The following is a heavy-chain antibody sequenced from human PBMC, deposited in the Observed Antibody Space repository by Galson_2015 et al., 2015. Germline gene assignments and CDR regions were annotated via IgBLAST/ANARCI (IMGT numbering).Heavy chain of an antibody. Sequence: SLRLSCAASGFTVSSNYMSWVRQAPGKGLEWVSVIYSGGSTYYADSVKGRFTISRDNSKNTLYLQMNSLRAEDTAVYYCAGATWVPAAIGAYYYYYYMDVWGKGTTVTVSS. V-gene: IGHV3-66*01. CDR3: AGATWVPAAIGAYYYYYYMDV. CDR2: IYSGGST. J-gene: IGHJ6*03. CDR1: GFTVSSNY. D-gene: IGHD2-2*01.